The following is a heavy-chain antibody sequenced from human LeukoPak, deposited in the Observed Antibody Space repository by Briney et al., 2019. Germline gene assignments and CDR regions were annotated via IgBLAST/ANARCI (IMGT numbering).Heavy chain of an antibody. D-gene: IGHD3-16*02. CDR1: GGSISSSSYY. Sequence: PSETLSLTCTVSGGSISSSSYYWGWIRQPPGKGLEWIGSIYYSGSTYYNPSLKSRVTISVDTSKNQFSLKLGSVTAADTAVYYCARDHDYVWGSYRPYYFDYWGQGTLVTVSS. V-gene: IGHV4-39*07. J-gene: IGHJ4*02. CDR3: ARDHDYVWGSYRPYYFDY. CDR2: IYYSGST.